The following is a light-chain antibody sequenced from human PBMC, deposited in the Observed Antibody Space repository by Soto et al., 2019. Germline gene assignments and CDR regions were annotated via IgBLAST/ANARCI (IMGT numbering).Light chain of an antibody. Sequence: EIVMTQSPATLSVSPGERATLSCRASQSVSSNLAWYQQKPGQAPSLLIYGASTRATGSPARFSGSGSVTEVTLTISSLQSEDFAVYYCQQYNNWPQTFGQGTKVEIK. J-gene: IGKJ1*01. CDR1: QSVSSN. V-gene: IGKV3-15*01. CDR2: GAS. CDR3: QQYNNWPQT.